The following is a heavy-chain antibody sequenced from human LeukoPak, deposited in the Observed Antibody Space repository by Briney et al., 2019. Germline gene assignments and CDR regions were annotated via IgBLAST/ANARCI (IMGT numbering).Heavy chain of an antibody. D-gene: IGHD4-17*01. V-gene: IGHV1-18*01. Sequence: VSVKVSCKASGYTFTSYGISWVRQAPEQGLEWMGWISAYNGNTKYAEKFQGRVTMTTDTPTSTAYMELRSLRSDDTAVYYCARDEDYGIFVNVDYWGQGTLVTVSS. CDR2: ISAYNGNT. CDR1: GYTFTSYG. CDR3: ARDEDYGIFVNVDY. J-gene: IGHJ4*02.